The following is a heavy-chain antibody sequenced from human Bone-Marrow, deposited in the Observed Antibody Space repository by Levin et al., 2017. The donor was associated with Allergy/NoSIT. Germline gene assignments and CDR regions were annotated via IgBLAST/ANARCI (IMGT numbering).Heavy chain of an antibody. CDR2: ISYEGSSQ. D-gene: IGHD6-13*01. CDR1: GFTFSFHG. Sequence: QAGGSLRLSCAASGFTFSFHGMHWVRQAPGKGLEWVGFISYEGSSQYYADSVQGRFTVSRDNSRNTLHLQMNSLRAEDTALYFCAKELAAAGDNFYYTGFDIWGQGTPVIVSS. CDR3: AKELAAAGDNFYYTGFDI. J-gene: IGHJ6*02. V-gene: IGHV3-30*18.